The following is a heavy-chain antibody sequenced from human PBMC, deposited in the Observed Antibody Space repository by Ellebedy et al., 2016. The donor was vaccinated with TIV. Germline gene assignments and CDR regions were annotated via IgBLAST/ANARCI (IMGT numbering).Heavy chain of an antibody. V-gene: IGHV3-30-3*01. CDR2: ISYDGSNK. Sequence: PGGSLRLSCAASGFTFSSYAMHWVRQAPGKGLEWVAVISYDGSNKYYADSVKGRFTISRDNSKNTLYLQMNSLRAEDTAVFYCARDRVAIFGVVIGYYFDYWGQGTLVTVSS. D-gene: IGHD3-3*01. CDR3: ARDRVAIFGVVIGYYFDY. CDR1: GFTFSSYA. J-gene: IGHJ4*02.